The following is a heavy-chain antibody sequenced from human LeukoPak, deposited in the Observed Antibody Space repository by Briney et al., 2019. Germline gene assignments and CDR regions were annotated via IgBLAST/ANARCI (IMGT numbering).Heavy chain of an antibody. Sequence: PSETLSLTCTVSGGSISGHYWGWIRQPPGKGLEWIGRKYARGSSNYNPPVQSRVTMSVDTSKNQFSLKLRSVTAADTAVYYCARGRYCSADICTGGDSFDIWGQGTMVSVSP. CDR2: KYARGSS. CDR1: GGSISGHY. V-gene: IGHV4-4*07. J-gene: IGHJ3*02. D-gene: IGHD2-15*01. CDR3: ARGRYCSADICTGGDSFDI.